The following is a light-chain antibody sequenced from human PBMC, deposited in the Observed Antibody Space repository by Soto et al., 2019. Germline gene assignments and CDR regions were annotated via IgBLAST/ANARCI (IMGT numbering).Light chain of an antibody. Sequence: QSALTQPASVSGSPGQSITISCTGTSSDVGSYNLVSWYQQHPGKAPKLMIYEGSKRPSGVSNRFSGSKSGNTASLTISGLQAEDEADHYCRSYAGSVVFGRGTQLTVL. J-gene: IGLJ2*01. V-gene: IGLV2-23*01. CDR3: RSYAGSVV. CDR1: SSDVGSYNL. CDR2: EGS.